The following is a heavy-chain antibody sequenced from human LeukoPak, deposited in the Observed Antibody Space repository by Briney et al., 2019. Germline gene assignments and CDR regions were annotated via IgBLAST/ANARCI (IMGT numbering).Heavy chain of an antibody. J-gene: IGHJ4*02. CDR3: ARGWDYYGSGRPFDY. CDR1: GGTFSSYA. Sequence: ASVKVSCKASGGTFSSYAINWVRQATGQGLEWMGWMNPNSGNTGYAQKFQGRVTMTRNTSISTAYMELSSLRSEDTAVYYCARGWDYYGSGRPFDYWGQGTLVTVSS. CDR2: MNPNSGNT. D-gene: IGHD3-10*01. V-gene: IGHV1-8*02.